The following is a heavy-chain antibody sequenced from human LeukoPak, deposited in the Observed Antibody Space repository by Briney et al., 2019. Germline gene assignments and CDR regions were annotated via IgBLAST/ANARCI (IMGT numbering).Heavy chain of an antibody. D-gene: IGHD3-22*01. J-gene: IGHJ6*03. V-gene: IGHV3-23*01. CDR1: GFTLSSYA. CDR2: ISDTGNT. CDR3: ARDNRYYDSSGYYYYYMDV. Sequence: PGGSLRLSCAASGFTLSSYAMSWVRQAPGKGLEWVSAISDTGNTYHADSVKGRFTISRDNAKNSLYLQMNSLRAEDTAVYYCARDNRYYDSSGYYYYYMDVWGKGTTVTVSS.